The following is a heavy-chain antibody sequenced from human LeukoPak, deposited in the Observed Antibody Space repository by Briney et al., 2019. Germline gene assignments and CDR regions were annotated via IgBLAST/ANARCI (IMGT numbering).Heavy chain of an antibody. D-gene: IGHD3-22*01. Sequence: GGSLRLSCAASGFTFSSYWMHWVRQAPGKGLVWVSRINSDGSNTSYADSVKGRFTISRDNAKNTLYLQMNSLRAEDTAVYYCARDLAIQRITMIDGGWNWFDPWGQGTLVTVSS. J-gene: IGHJ5*02. CDR1: GFTFSSYW. V-gene: IGHV3-74*01. CDR2: INSDGSNT. CDR3: ARDLAIQRITMIDGGWNWFDP.